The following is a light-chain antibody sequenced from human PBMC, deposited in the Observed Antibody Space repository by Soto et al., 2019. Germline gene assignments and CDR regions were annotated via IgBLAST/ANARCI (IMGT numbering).Light chain of an antibody. CDR2: DVS. V-gene: IGLV2-14*01. CDR1: SSDVGGYNY. J-gene: IGLJ1*01. CDR3: SSYTSSSTLLYV. Sequence: QSAMTQPASGSGAPGQSIPISCTGTSSDVGGYNYVSWYQPHPGKAPKLMIYDVSNRPSGVSNRFSGSKSGNTASLTISGLQAEDEADYYCSSYTSSSTLLYVFGTGTKVTVL.